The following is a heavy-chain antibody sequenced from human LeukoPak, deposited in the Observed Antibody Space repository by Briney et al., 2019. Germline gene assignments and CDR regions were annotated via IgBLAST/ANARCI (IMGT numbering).Heavy chain of an antibody. D-gene: IGHD4-11*01. Sequence: SETLSLTCTVSGGSISSYYWSWIRQPPGKGLEWIGYIYYSGSTNYNPSLKSRGTISVDTSKNQFSLKLSSVTAADTAVYYCARERRDSNWALPRYFDLWGRGTLVTVSS. V-gene: IGHV4-59*01. CDR2: IYYSGST. CDR3: ARERRDSNWALPRYFDL. CDR1: GGSISSYY. J-gene: IGHJ2*01.